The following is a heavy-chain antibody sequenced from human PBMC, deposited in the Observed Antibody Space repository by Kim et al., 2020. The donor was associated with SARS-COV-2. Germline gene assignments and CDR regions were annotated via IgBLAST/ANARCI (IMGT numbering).Heavy chain of an antibody. Sequence: KMLEWIGLIFYSGKSPSNPSLSSRVTISVDTSKNQFSLQLSSVTAADTAVYYCAAFTLHLVRLSFDDWGQGSLVIVSS. CDR2: IFYSGKS. CDR3: AAFTLHLVRLSFDD. J-gene: IGHJ4*02. D-gene: IGHD2-2*01. V-gene: IGHV4-39*01.